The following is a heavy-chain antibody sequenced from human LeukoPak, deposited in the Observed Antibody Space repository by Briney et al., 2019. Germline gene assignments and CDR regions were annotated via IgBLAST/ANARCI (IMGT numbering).Heavy chain of an antibody. CDR2: ITSPVGRI. CDR1: GFTFSTYS. CDR3: ATDGRSSGWYGFDY. J-gene: IGHJ4*02. Sequence: GGSLRLSCAASGFTFSTYSMNWVRQAPGKGLKWVSSITSPVGRIYYADSLKGRITISRDNARSTLYLQMNSLRAEDTAVYYCATDGRSSGWYGFDYWGQGILVSVSS. D-gene: IGHD6-19*01. V-gene: IGHV3-21*01.